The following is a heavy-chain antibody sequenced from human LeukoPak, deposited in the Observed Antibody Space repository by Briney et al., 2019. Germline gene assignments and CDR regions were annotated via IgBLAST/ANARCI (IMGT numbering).Heavy chain of an antibody. CDR1: GGTFSKYG. CDR3: ARDDGYSSSWYALDH. CDR2: ILHILGTA. D-gene: IGHD6-13*01. Sequence: SVTVSCKASGGTFSKYGISWVRPAAAQGREWMGRILHILGTANIPQRFQGRVTITPDESTNTAYMELSSLRSEHTAVYYCARDDGYSSSWYALDHWGQGTLVTVSS. J-gene: IGHJ4*02. V-gene: IGHV1-69*11.